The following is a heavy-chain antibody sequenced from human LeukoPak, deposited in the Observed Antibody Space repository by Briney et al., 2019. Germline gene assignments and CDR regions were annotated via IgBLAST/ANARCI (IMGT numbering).Heavy chain of an antibody. D-gene: IGHD5-18*01. CDR2: IKEDGSEK. Sequence: GGSLRLSCAASGFSFGTYWMTWVRQAPGKGLEWVANIKEDGSEKYYVDSVKGRFTISRDNAKNSLFLQMNSLRVEDTAVYYCARAYSYAFEPWGQGTLVTVSS. CDR3: ARAYSYAFEP. CDR1: GFSFGTYW. J-gene: IGHJ5*02. V-gene: IGHV3-7*04.